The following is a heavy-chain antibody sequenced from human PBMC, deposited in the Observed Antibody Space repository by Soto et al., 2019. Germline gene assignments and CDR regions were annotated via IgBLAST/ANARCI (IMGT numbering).Heavy chain of an antibody. V-gene: IGHV4-59*08. J-gene: IGHJ4*02. CDR2: IYSSGST. Sequence: PSETLSLTCTVSGGSINNYYWSWIRQPPGKGLEWIGYIYSSGSTHYNPSLYSRVTISVDTSKNQFSPKLSSVTAADTAVYYCARWVAVAGTWGFDYWGQGTLVTVSS. D-gene: IGHD6-19*01. CDR3: ARWVAVAGTWGFDY. CDR1: GGSINNYY.